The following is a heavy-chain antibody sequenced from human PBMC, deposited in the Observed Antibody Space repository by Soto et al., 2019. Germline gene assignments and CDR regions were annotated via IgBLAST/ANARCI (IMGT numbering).Heavy chain of an antibody. CDR3: ATWNEREHAYDV. D-gene: IGHD1-1*01. V-gene: IGHV3-53*01. Sequence: PVGSLRLSCASFVFTISGKKYVAWVRQAPGKGLEWVSALYDLDGSFYAASVKGRFTTSSDSSKTTVYLQMNDLRPDDTAVYYCATWNEREHAYDVWGQGTTVTVSS. CDR1: VFTISGKKY. J-gene: IGHJ3*01. CDR2: LYDLDGS.